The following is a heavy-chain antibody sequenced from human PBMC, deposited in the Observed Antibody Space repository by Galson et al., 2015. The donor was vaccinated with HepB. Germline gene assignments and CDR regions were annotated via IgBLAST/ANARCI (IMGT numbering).Heavy chain of an antibody. V-gene: IGHV1-18*04. CDR1: GYTFTSYG. J-gene: IGHJ6*02. Sequence: SVKVSCKASGYTFTSYGISWVRQAPGQGLEWMGWISAYNGNTNYAQKLQGRVTMTTDTSTSTAYMELRSLRSDDTAVYYCAVSGDSRNPVYFANLIAAYSWGWYYGMDVWGQGTTVTVSS. CDR3: AVSGDSRNPVYFANLIAAYSWGWYYGMDV. D-gene: IGHD1-14*01. CDR2: ISAYNGNT.